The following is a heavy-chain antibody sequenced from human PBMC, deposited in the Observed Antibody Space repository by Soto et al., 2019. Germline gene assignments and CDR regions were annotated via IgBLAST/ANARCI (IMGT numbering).Heavy chain of an antibody. CDR1: GGSISSTSYY. D-gene: IGHD3-3*01. J-gene: IGHJ4*02. CDR3: AGHRLPLNFWSATIDY. Sequence: PSETLSLTCTVSGGSISSTSYYWGWIRQPPGKGLEWIGNIYYSGSTYYNPSLKSRVTMSVDTSENQFSLRLNSVTAADTAVYYCAGHRLPLNFWSATIDYWGRGALVTVSS. V-gene: IGHV4-39*01. CDR2: IYYSGST.